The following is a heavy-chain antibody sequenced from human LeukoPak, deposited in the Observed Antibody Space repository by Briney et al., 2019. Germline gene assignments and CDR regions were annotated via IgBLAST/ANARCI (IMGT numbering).Heavy chain of an antibody. CDR2: ISYDGSNK. V-gene: IGHV3-30*18. J-gene: IGHJ6*02. CDR3: AKGDSSSGRYGMDV. Sequence: GGSLRLSCAASGFTFSSYGMHWVRQAPGKGLEWVAVISYDGSNKYYADSVKGRFTISRDNSKNTLYLQMNSLRAEDTAVYYCAKGDSSSGRYGMDVWGQGTTVTVSS. D-gene: IGHD6-13*01. CDR1: GFTFSSYG.